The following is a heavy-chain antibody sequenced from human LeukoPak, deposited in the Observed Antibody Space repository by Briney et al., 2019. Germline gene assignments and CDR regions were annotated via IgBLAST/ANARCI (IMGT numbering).Heavy chain of an antibody. CDR3: AKDISGYSSSWYEFDY. J-gene: IGHJ4*02. Sequence: GGSLRLSCAASGFTFDDYAMHWVRQAPGKGLEWVSGISWNSGSIGYADSVKGRFTISGDNAKNSLYLQMNSLRAEDTALYYCAKDISGYSSSWYEFDYWGQGTLVTVSS. CDR2: ISWNSGSI. CDR1: GFTFDDYA. V-gene: IGHV3-9*01. D-gene: IGHD6-13*01.